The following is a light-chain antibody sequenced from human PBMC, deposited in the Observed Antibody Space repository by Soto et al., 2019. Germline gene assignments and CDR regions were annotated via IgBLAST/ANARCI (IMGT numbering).Light chain of an antibody. J-gene: IGKJ4*01. CDR2: GVS. CDR3: QQRDSWPLT. V-gene: IGKV3-11*01. Sequence: ENVLTQSPATLSLSPGEGATLSCRASESVGSDLAWYQQKPGQPPRLLIYGVSGRATGVPARFSGSGSGTDFPLTISSLEPEDFAVYYCQQRDSWPLTFGGGTKVEIK. CDR1: ESVGSD.